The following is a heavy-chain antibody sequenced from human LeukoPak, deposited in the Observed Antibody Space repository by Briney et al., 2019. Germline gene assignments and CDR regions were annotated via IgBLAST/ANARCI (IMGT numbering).Heavy chain of an antibody. CDR2: ISYDGSNK. CDR1: GFTFSSYA. J-gene: IGHJ4*02. CDR3: ARVGSGWTVFDY. Sequence: GGSLRLSCAASGFTFSSYAMHWVRQAPGKGLEWVAVISYDGSNKYYADSVKGRFTISRDNSKNTLYLQMNSLRAEDTAVYYCARVGSGWTVFDYWGQGTLVIVSS. V-gene: IGHV3-30-3*01. D-gene: IGHD6-19*01.